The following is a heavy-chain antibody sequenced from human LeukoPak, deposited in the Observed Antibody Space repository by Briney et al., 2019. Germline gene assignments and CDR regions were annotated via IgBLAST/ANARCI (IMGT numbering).Heavy chain of an antibody. J-gene: IGHJ5*02. CDR2: IYYSGST. CDR1: GGSISSSSYY. CDR3: ANDNWFDP. V-gene: IGHV4-39*01. Sequence: SETLSLTCTVSGGSISSSSYYWGWIRQPPGKRLEWIGSIYYSGSTYYHPSLKSLFTISVDTSKNQFSLKLSSVTAADTAVYYCANDNWFDPWGQGTLVTVSS.